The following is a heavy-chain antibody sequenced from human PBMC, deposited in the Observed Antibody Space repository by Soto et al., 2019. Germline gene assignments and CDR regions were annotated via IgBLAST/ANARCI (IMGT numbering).Heavy chain of an antibody. CDR2: VYHKGIT. CDR3: ARDPHSGIAVTGSHY. J-gene: IGHJ4*02. D-gene: IGHD6-19*01. Sequence: LSLTCAVSGGSISSINWWSWVRQPPGKGLEWIGEVYHKGITSYNPSLESRVTISADRSKNQISLKLTSVTAADTAVYYCARDPHSGIAVTGSHYWGQGTLVTVSS. CDR1: GGSISSINW. V-gene: IGHV4-4*02.